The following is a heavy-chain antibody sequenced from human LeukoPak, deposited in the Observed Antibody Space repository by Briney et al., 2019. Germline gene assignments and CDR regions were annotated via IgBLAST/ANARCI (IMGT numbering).Heavy chain of an antibody. Sequence: SVKVSCKASGGTFSSYAISWVRQAPGQGLEWMGGIFPIFGTANYAQKFQGRVTITADESTSTAYMELSSLRPEDTAVYYCARRVGYCSSTSCYRGIDYWGQGTLVTVSS. CDR3: ARRVGYCSSTSCYRGIDY. V-gene: IGHV1-69*01. J-gene: IGHJ4*02. CDR1: GGTFSSYA. CDR2: IFPIFGTA. D-gene: IGHD2-2*02.